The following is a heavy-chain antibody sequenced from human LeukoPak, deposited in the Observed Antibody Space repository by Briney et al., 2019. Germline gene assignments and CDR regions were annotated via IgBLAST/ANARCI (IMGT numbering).Heavy chain of an antibody. CDR2: ISDSGSSL. CDR3: ARDAGYGYDRFDY. Sequence: GGSLRLSCAASGFTFSSYEMNWVRQAPGKGLEWVSYISDSGSSLYYADSVKGRFTISRDNARNSLYLQMNSLRAEDTAVYYCARDAGYGYDRFDYWGQGTQVTVSS. D-gene: IGHD5-18*01. J-gene: IGHJ4*02. CDR1: GFTFSSYE. V-gene: IGHV3-48*03.